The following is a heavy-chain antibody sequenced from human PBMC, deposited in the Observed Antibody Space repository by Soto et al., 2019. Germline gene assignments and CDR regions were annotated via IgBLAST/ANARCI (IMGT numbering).Heavy chain of an antibody. V-gene: IGHV1-69*12. CDR2: IIPIFGTG. Sequence: QVQLVQSGAEVKKPGSSVKVSCKASGGTFSSYAISWVRQAPGQGLEWMGGIIPIFGTGNYAQKFQGRVQMTADESTSTAYMELSSLRSEDTAVYYCARARTSSCPVGCWFDPWGQGTLVTVSS. J-gene: IGHJ5*02. D-gene: IGHD2-15*01. CDR1: GGTFSSYA. CDR3: ARARTSSCPVGCWFDP.